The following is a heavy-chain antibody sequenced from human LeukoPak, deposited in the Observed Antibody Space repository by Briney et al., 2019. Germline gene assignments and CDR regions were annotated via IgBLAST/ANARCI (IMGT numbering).Heavy chain of an antibody. D-gene: IGHD2/OR15-2a*01. J-gene: IGHJ4*02. CDR2: ITPNGGST. Sequence: GGSLRLSCAASGFTFRIYAMHWVRQAPGKGLEYVSAITPNGGSTYYANSVKGRFTISRDNSKNTLYLQMGSLRAEDMAVYYCARGYVLLDYWGQGTLVTVSS. V-gene: IGHV3-64*01. CDR3: ARGYVLLDY. CDR1: GFTFRIYA.